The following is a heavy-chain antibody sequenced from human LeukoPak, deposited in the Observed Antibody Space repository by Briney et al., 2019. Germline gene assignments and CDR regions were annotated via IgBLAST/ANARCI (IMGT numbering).Heavy chain of an antibody. CDR1: GGSFSGYY. J-gene: IGHJ4*02. D-gene: IGHD1-26*01. CDR2: INHSGST. Sequence: PSETLSLTCAVYGGSFSGYYWSWIRQPPGKGLEWIGEINHSGSTNYNPSLKSRVTISVDTSKNQFSLKLSSVTAADTAVYYCARGGNGEHDYWGQGTLVTVSS. V-gene: IGHV4-34*01. CDR3: ARGGNGEHDY.